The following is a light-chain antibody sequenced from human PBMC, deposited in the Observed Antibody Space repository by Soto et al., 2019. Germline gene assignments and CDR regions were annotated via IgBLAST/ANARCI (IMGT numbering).Light chain of an antibody. V-gene: IGKV4-1*01. Sequence: DIVMTQSPDSLAVSLGERATLNCKSSQSVLYRSNNNNYLAWYQQKPGQPPKLLIYWATTRESGFPNRFSGSGSGTDFTLTIYSLQAEDLAVYFCHQYYSTPWTFGQGTKLEIK. CDR3: HQYYSTPWT. CDR2: WAT. CDR1: QSVLYRSNNNNY. J-gene: IGKJ1*01.